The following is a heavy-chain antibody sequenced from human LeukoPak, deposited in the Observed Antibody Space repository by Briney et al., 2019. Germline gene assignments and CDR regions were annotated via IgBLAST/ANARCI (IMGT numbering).Heavy chain of an antibody. D-gene: IGHD3-10*01. CDR2: INRSGST. CDR1: GGSFSGYY. Sequence: SETLSLTCAVYGGSFSGYYWSWIRQPPGKGLEWIGEINRSGSTNYNPSLKSRVTISVDTSKNQFSLKLSSVTAADTAVYYCARRLRPQTPYGSGSPRAFDIWGQGTMVTVSS. V-gene: IGHV4-34*01. J-gene: IGHJ3*02. CDR3: ARRLRPQTPYGSGSPRAFDI.